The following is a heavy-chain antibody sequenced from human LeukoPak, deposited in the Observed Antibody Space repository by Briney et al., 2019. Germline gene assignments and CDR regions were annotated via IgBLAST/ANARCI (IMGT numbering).Heavy chain of an antibody. Sequence: GASVEVSCKVSGYTLTELSMHWVRQAPGKGFEWMGGFDPEDGETIYAQKFQGRVTMTEDTSTDTAYMELSSLRSEDTAVYYCATRSSNAYGLTYYGMDVWGKGTTVTVSS. J-gene: IGHJ6*04. CDR1: GYTLTELS. V-gene: IGHV1-24*01. CDR2: FDPEDGET. D-gene: IGHD3-10*01. CDR3: ATRSSNAYGLTYYGMDV.